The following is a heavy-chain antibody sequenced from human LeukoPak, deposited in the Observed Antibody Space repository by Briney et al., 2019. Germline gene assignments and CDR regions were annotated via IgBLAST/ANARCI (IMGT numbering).Heavy chain of an antibody. CDR3: ARGLVPAARFDY. CDR1: GGSFSGYY. CDR2: INHSGST. D-gene: IGHD2-2*01. V-gene: IGHV4-34*01. Sequence: SETLSLTCAVYGGSFSGYYWSWIRQPPGKGLEWIGEINHSGSTNYNPSLKSRVTISVDTSKNQFSLKLSSVTAADTAVYYCARGLVPAARFDYWGQGTLVTVSS. J-gene: IGHJ4*02.